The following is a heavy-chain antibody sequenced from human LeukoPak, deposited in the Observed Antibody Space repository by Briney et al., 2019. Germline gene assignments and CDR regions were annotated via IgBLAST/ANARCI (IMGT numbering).Heavy chain of an antibody. D-gene: IGHD2-2*01. CDR3: ARVFCSSTSCNIDY. CDR1: GGSISSYY. V-gene: IGHV4-59*01. CDR2: IYYSGST. Sequence: SETLSLTCTVSGGSISSYYWGWIRQPPGKGLEWIGYIYYSGSTNYNPSLKSRVTISVDTSKNQFSLKLSSVTAADTAVYYCARVFCSSTSCNIDYWGQGTLVTVSS. J-gene: IGHJ4*02.